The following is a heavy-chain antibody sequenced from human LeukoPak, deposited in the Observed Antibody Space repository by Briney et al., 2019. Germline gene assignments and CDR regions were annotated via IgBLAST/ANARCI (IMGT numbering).Heavy chain of an antibody. Sequence: PGRSLRLSCAASGFTFSSYGMHWVRQAPGKGLEWVAVLSYDGSNKYYADSVKGRFTLSRDNSKNTLYLQMNSLRAEDTAVYYCAREEQQLVQGGFDYWGQGTLVSVSS. CDR1: GFTFSSYG. J-gene: IGHJ4*02. D-gene: IGHD6-13*01. CDR2: LSYDGSNK. CDR3: AREEQQLVQGGFDY. V-gene: IGHV3-30*03.